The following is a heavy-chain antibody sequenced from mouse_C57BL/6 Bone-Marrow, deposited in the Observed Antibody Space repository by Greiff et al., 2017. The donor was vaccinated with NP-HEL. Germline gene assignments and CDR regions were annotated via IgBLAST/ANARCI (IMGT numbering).Heavy chain of an antibody. Sequence: EVQVVESGGDLVKPGGSLKLSCAASGFTFSSYGMSWVRQTPDKRLEWVATISSGGSYTYYPDSVKGRFTFSRDNAKNTLYLQMSSLTSEDTAMCYCARRVYDYWGHGTTLTVSS. V-gene: IGHV5-6*01. J-gene: IGHJ2*01. CDR1: GFTFSSYG. CDR2: ISSGGSYT. CDR3: ARRVYDY.